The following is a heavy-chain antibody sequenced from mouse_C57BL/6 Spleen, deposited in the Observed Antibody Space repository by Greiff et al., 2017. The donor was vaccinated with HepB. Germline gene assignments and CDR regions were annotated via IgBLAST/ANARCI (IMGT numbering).Heavy chain of an antibody. CDR1: GYTFTSYW. J-gene: IGHJ1*03. CDR2: IDPSDSET. CDR3: ARGVVTKYFDV. V-gene: IGHV1-52*01. Sequence: VQLQQSGAELVRPGSSVKLSCKASGYTFTSYWMHWVKQRPIQGLEWIGNIDPSDSETHYNQKFKDKATLTVDKSSSTAYMQLSSLTSEDSAVYYCARGVVTKYFDVGGTGTTVTVSS. D-gene: IGHD2-1*01.